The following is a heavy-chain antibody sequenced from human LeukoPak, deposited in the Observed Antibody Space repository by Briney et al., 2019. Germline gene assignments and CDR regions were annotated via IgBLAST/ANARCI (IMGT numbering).Heavy chain of an antibody. Sequence: GASVKVSCKASGYTFTSYGISWVRQAPGQGLEWMEWISAYNGNTNYAQKLQGRVTMTTDTSTSTAYMELRNLRSDDTAVYYCTRDIGSGWFDYYYYYGMDVWGQGTTVTVSS. CDR3: TRDIGSGWFDYYYYYGMDV. J-gene: IGHJ6*02. CDR1: GYTFTSYG. V-gene: IGHV1-18*01. CDR2: ISAYNGNT. D-gene: IGHD6-19*01.